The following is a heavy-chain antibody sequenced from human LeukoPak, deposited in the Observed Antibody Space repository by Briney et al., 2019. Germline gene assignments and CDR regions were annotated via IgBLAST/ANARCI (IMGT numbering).Heavy chain of an antibody. CDR2: INHSGST. CDR3: ARAKKIFGVVLGKTNWFDP. Sequence: KASETLSLTCAVYGGSFSGYYWSWIRQPPGKGLEWIGEINHSGSTNYNPSLKSRVTISVDTSENQFSLKLSSVTAADTAVYYCARAKKIFGVVLGKTNWFDPWGQGTLVTVSS. D-gene: IGHD3-3*01. J-gene: IGHJ5*02. CDR1: GGSFSGYY. V-gene: IGHV4-34*01.